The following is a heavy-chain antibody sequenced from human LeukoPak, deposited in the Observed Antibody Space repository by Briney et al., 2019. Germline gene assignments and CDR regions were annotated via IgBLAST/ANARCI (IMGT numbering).Heavy chain of an antibody. J-gene: IGHJ4*02. V-gene: IGHV3-20*04. CDR2: ISWHGDRT. CDR1: GFTFEDYG. Sequence: PGGSLRLSCAASGFTFEDYGMSWVRQAPGKGLEWVSGISWHGDRTGYADSVKGRFTISRDNAKNSLYLQMNSLRAEDTALYYCARSGYYGSGSYSYYWGQGTLVTVSS. D-gene: IGHD3-10*01. CDR3: ARSGYYGSGSYSYY.